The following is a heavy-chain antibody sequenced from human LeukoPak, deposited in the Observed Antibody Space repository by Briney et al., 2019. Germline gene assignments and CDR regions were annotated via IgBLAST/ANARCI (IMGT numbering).Heavy chain of an antibody. CDR1: GYTFTSYA. J-gene: IGHJ5*02. Sequence: GASVKVSCKASGYTFTSYAMHWVRQAPGQRLEWMGWINAGNGNTKYSQKFQGRVTITRDTSASTAYTELSSLRSEDTAVYYCARSRLVTNWFDPWGQGTLVTVSS. V-gene: IGHV1-3*01. CDR3: ARSRLVTNWFDP. D-gene: IGHD3-9*01. CDR2: INAGNGNT.